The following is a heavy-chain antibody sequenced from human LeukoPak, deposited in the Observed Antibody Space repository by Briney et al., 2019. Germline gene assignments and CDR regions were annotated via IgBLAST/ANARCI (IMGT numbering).Heavy chain of an antibody. V-gene: IGHV4-31*03. D-gene: IGHD3-10*01. CDR2: IYYSGST. CDR1: GGSISSGGYY. Sequence: KPSETLSLTCTVSGGSISSGGYYWRWIRQHPGKGLEWIGYIYYSGSTYYNPSHKSRITISVDTSKNQFSLKLSSVTAADTAVYYCARWPVTMVRYFDYWGQGTLVTVSS. CDR3: ARWPVTMVRYFDY. J-gene: IGHJ4*02.